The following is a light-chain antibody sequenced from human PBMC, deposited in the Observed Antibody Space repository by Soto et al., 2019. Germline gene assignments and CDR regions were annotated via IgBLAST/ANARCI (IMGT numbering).Light chain of an antibody. Sequence: QSVLTQPPSVSGAPGQRVTISCTGSTSNIGAGYDVHWYQQLPGTAPKLLIYGNINRPSEVPDRFSGSKSGTSASLAITGLQAEDEGDYYCQSYDSSLSGRVFGGGTQLTVL. J-gene: IGLJ2*01. CDR2: GNI. V-gene: IGLV1-40*01. CDR1: TSNIGAGYD. CDR3: QSYDSSLSGRV.